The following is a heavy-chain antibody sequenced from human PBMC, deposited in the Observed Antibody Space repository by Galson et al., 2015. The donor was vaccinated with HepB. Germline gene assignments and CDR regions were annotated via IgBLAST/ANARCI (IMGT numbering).Heavy chain of an antibody. V-gene: IGHV1-18*01. J-gene: IGHJ4*02. CDR2: ISPHNGNT. CDR3: ARDRRGEQLVPDSFDF. D-gene: IGHD6-6*01. CDR1: GYTFVNYG. Sequence: SVKVSCKASGYTFVNYGLSWVRQAPGQSLEWMGWISPHNGNTNHARKMQGRVLMTTDTSTGTAYMELSRLRLDDTAVYYCARDRRGEQLVPDSFDFWGQGTLVTVSS.